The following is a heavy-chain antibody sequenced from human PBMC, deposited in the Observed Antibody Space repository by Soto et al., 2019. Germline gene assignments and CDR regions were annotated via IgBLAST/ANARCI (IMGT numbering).Heavy chain of an antibody. CDR1: GFTFSDYY. J-gene: IGHJ4*02. Sequence: PGGSLRLSCAASGFTFSDYYMSWIRQAPGKGLEWVSYISSSGSTIYYADSVKGRFTISRDNAKSSLYLQMNSLRAEDTAVYYCARGLFYYDSSGYLGYWGQGTLVTVSS. V-gene: IGHV3-11*01. CDR3: ARGLFYYDSSGYLGY. D-gene: IGHD3-22*01. CDR2: ISSSGSTI.